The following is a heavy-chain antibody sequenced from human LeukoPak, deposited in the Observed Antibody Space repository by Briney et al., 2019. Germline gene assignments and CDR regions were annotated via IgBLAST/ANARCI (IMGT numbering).Heavy chain of an antibody. Sequence: PSETLSLTCTVSGGSISSYYWSWIRQPPGKGLEWIGYIYYSGSTNYNPSLKSRVTISVDTSKNQFSPKLSSVTAADTAVYYCARTNCGGDCYSFDYWGQGTLVTVSS. CDR3: ARTNCGGDCYSFDY. CDR1: GGSISSYY. V-gene: IGHV4-59*08. J-gene: IGHJ4*02. CDR2: IYYSGST. D-gene: IGHD2-21*01.